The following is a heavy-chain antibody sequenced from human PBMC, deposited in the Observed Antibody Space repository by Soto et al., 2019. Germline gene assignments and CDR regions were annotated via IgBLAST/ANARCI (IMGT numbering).Heavy chain of an antibody. J-gene: IGHJ6*02. CDR2: IYYSGIT. CDR1: GGSISSYY. Sequence: SETLSLTCTVSGGSISSYYWSWIRQPPGKGLEWIGYIYYSGITNYSPSLKSRVTISVDTSKNQFSLKLSSVTAADTAVYYCARYKSNYYYGMDVWGQGTTVTVSS. D-gene: IGHD1-20*01. V-gene: IGHV4-59*01. CDR3: ARYKSNYYYGMDV.